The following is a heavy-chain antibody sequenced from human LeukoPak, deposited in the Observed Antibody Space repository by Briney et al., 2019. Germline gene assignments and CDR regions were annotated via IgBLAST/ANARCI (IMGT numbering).Heavy chain of an antibody. Sequence: SVKVSCKASGGTFSSYAISWVRQAPGQGLERMGRIIPILGIANYAQKFQGRVTITADKSTSTAYMELSSLRSEDTAVYYCARDRRSGPFDYWGQGTLVTVSS. J-gene: IGHJ4*02. CDR2: IIPILGIA. D-gene: IGHD3-10*01. V-gene: IGHV1-69*04. CDR3: ARDRRSGPFDY. CDR1: GGTFSSYA.